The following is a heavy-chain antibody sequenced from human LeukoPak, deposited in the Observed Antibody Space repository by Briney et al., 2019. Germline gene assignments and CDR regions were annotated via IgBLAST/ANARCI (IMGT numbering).Heavy chain of an antibody. D-gene: IGHD1-14*01. V-gene: IGHV3-30-3*01. CDR3: AREEEPRLDY. CDR1: GFPFRGYA. CDR2: ISYDGNIK. J-gene: IGHJ4*02. Sequence: PGGSLRLSCAGSGFPFRGYAMHWVRQAPGKGLEWVALISYDGNIKHYADSVKGRFTISRDNSKRELCLHMNSLRGEDTAVFYCAREEEPRLDYWGQGTPVIVSS.